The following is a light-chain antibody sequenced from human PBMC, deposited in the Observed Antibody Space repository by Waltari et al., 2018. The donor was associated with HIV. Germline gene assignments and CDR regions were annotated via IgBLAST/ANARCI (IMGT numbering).Light chain of an antibody. CDR3: QQYNNWPLS. J-gene: IGKJ2*01. Sequence: EIVMTQPPATLSVSPGERATLSCRSSQSFSSDLAWYQHKPGQAPRLLIYGASTRAAGIPARFSGSGSGTEFTLTISSLQSEDFAVYYCQQYNNWPLSFGQGTKLEIK. CDR1: QSFSSD. CDR2: GAS. V-gene: IGKV3-15*01.